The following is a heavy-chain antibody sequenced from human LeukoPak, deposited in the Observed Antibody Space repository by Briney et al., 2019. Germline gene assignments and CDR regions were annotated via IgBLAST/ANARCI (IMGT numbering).Heavy chain of an antibody. CDR2: INTDGSST. V-gene: IGHV3-74*01. CDR3: AREPYYDFWSGYYGGFDY. J-gene: IGHJ4*02. Sequence: GGSLRLSCAASGFTFSSCWMHWVRQAPGKGLVWVSRINTDGSSTSYADSVKGRFTISRDNAKNTLYLQMNSLRAEDTAVYYCAREPYYDFWSGYYGGFDYWGQGTLVTVSS. D-gene: IGHD3-3*01. CDR1: GFTFSSCW.